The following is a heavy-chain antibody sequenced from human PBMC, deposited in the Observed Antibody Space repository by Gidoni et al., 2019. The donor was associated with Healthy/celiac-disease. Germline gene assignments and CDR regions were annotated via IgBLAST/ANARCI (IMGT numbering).Heavy chain of an antibody. Sequence: EVHLVESGGVVVQPGGSLRLSCAASGFTFDDYTMHWVRQAPGKGLEWVSLISWDGGSTYYADSVKGRFTISRDNSKNSLYLQMNSLRTEDTALYYCAKGEMAGFDYWGQGTLVTVSS. CDR3: AKGEMAGFDY. CDR2: ISWDGGST. V-gene: IGHV3-43*01. J-gene: IGHJ4*02. CDR1: GFTFDDYT. D-gene: IGHD6-19*01.